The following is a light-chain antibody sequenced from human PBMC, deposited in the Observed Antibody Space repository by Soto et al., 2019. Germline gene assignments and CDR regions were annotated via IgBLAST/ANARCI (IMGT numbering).Light chain of an antibody. Sequence: IVLTPSPATLSLSPGERATLSCRASQSVSSYLAWYQQKPGQAPRLLIYDASNRATGIPARFSGSGSGTDFTLTISSLEPDDFATYYCQQYNSYWTFGQGTKVAIK. V-gene: IGKV3-11*01. J-gene: IGKJ1*01. CDR3: QQYNSYWT. CDR2: DAS. CDR1: QSVSSY.